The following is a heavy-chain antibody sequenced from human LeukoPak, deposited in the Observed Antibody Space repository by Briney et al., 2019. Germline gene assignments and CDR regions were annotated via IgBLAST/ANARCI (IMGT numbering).Heavy chain of an antibody. CDR2: FDPEDGET. V-gene: IGHV1-24*01. CDR3: ATQIGGIVVVPAATLGDYYFDY. J-gene: IGHJ4*02. Sequence: ASAKVSCKVSGYTLTELSMHWARQAPGKGLEWMGGFDPEDGETIYAQKFQGRVTMTEDTSTDTAYMELSSLRSEDTAVYYCATQIGGIVVVPAATLGDYYFDYWGQGTLVTVSS. CDR1: GYTLTELS. D-gene: IGHD2-2*01.